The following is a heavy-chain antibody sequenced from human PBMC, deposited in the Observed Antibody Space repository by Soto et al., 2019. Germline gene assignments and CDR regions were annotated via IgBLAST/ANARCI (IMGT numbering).Heavy chain of an antibody. Sequence: GGSLRLSCAASGFTFSSYSMNWVRQAPGKGLEWVSYISSSSSTIYYADTVKGRFTISRDNAKNSLYLQMKSLRAEDTAVYYCARDEPPGKYQLLHNFDYWGQGTLVTVSS. CDR3: ARDEPPGKYQLLHNFDY. CDR1: GFTFSSYS. D-gene: IGHD2-2*01. V-gene: IGHV3-48*01. CDR2: ISSSSSTI. J-gene: IGHJ4*02.